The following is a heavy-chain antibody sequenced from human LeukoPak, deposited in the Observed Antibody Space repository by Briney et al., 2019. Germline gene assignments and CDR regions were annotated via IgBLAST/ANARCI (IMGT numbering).Heavy chain of an antibody. D-gene: IGHD3-22*01. J-gene: IGHJ4*02. CDR3: AKGSDSSGYYPYYFDY. CDR2: ISGSGGST. CDR1: GFTFSSYA. Sequence: GGSLGLSCAASGFTFSSYAMSWVRQAPGKGLEWVSAISGSGGSTYYADSVKGRFTISRDNSKNTLYLQMNSLRAEDTAVYYCAKGSDSSGYYPYYFDYWGQGTLVTVSS. V-gene: IGHV3-23*01.